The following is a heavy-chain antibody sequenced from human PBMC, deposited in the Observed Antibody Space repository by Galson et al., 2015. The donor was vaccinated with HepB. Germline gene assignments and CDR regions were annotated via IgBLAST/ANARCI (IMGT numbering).Heavy chain of an antibody. CDR1: GFTFSSYE. CDR3: ARDSPPHY. Sequence: SLRLSCAASGFTFSSYEMNWVRQAPGKGLEWASYITSSGSTIYYADSVKGQFTISRDNAKNSLYLQMNSLRADDTAVYYCARDSPPHYWGQGTLVTVSS. D-gene: IGHD1-14*01. CDR2: ITSSGSTI. J-gene: IGHJ4*02. V-gene: IGHV3-48*03.